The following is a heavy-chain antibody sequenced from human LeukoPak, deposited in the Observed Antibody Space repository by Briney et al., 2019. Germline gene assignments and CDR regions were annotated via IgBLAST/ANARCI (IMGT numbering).Heavy chain of an antibody. CDR3: ARDRTKVGALDY. CDR2: IWYDGSKK. J-gene: IGHJ4*02. Sequence: GGSLRLSCAASGRTFSDYGMHWVRQAPGKGLERVAVIWYDGSKKDYADSVNGRFTISRDNSKNTLYLEMNSLRAEDTGVYYCARDRTKVGALDYWGQGTLVTVSS. CDR1: GRTFSDYG. V-gene: IGHV3-33*01. D-gene: IGHD1-26*01.